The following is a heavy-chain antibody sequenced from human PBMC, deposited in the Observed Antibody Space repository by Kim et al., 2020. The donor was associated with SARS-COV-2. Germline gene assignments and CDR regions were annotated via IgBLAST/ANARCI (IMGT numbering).Heavy chain of an antibody. Sequence: GGSLRLSCAASGFTFDDYTMHWVRQAPGKGLEWVSLISWDGGSTYYADSVKGRFTISRDNSKNSLYLQMNSLRTEDTALYYCAKEPPGGYCSSTSCYGYFQHWGQGTLVTVSS. V-gene: IGHV3-43*01. CDR2: ISWDGGST. CDR1: GFTFDDYT. D-gene: IGHD2-2*01. J-gene: IGHJ1*01. CDR3: AKEPPGGYCSSTSCYGYFQH.